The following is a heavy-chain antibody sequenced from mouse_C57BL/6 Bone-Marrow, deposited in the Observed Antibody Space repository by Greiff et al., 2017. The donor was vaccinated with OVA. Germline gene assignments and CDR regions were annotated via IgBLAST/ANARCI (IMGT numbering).Heavy chain of an antibody. J-gene: IGHJ2*01. Sequence: QVQLQQSGPGLVQPSQSLSITCTVSGFSLTSYGVHWVRQSPGKGLEWLGVIWSGGSTDYYAAFISRLSTSKDNYKNQAFFKMNSLQSDDTAIYYCAGIPHYSGSCYAFDYWGQGTPLTGSS. CDR3: AGIPHYSGSCYAFDY. D-gene: IGHD1-1*01. CDR2: IWSGGST. CDR1: GFSLTSYG. V-gene: IGHV2-2*01.